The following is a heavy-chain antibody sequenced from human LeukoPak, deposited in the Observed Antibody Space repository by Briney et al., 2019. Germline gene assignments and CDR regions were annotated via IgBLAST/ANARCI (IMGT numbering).Heavy chain of an antibody. CDR2: INPNSGGT. J-gene: IGHJ4*02. Sequence: GASVKVSCKASGYTFTGYYMHWVRQAPGQGLEWMGWINPNSGGTNYAQKFQGRVTMTRDTSISTAYMELSRLRSDDTAVYYCASNIWFRESHVYYFDYWGQGTLVTVSS. D-gene: IGHD3-10*01. CDR1: GYTFTGYY. CDR3: ASNIWFRESHVYYFDY. V-gene: IGHV1-2*02.